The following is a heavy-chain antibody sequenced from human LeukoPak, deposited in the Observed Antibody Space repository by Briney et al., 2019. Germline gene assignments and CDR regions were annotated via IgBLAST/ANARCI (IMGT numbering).Heavy chain of an antibody. V-gene: IGHV3-74*01. CDR3: VRDFRSADY. J-gene: IGHJ4*02. Sequence: GGSLRLSCTASGFTFSNYCMHWVRQTPGKGLIWVSRICPGGTITNYADSVKGRFTISRDDAKNMMFLQMNSLRADDTAVYYCVRDFRSADYWGQGILVTVSS. CDR2: ICPGGTIT. CDR1: GFTFSNYC.